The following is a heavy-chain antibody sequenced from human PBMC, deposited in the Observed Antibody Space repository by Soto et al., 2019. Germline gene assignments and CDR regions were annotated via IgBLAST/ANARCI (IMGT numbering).Heavy chain of an antibody. Sequence: EVQLVESGGTLVQPGGSLRLSCVASGFTFNTYWMHWVRQAPGKGLVWVSRINSDGTRTNYADSVKGRFTISRDNAKNTVDLQMNSLRAEDTAVYYCATVATHSYNWFDPWGQGTPVTVSS. J-gene: IGHJ5*02. CDR2: INSDGTRT. D-gene: IGHD5-12*01. CDR1: GFTFNTYW. V-gene: IGHV3-74*01. CDR3: ATVATHSYNWFDP.